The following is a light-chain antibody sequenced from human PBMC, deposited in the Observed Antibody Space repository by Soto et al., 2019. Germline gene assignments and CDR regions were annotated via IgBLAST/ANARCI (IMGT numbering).Light chain of an antibody. CDR1: SSNIGAHYD. CDR3: QSYDSSLSGGI. J-gene: IGLJ2*01. Sequence: QSVLTQPPSVSGAPGQRVTISCTGSSSNIGAHYDVHWYQHLPGTAPKLLIYGNTNRPSGVPDRFSGSKSGTSASLAITGLQAEDEADYYCQSYDSSLSGGIFGGGTKLTVL. V-gene: IGLV1-40*01. CDR2: GNT.